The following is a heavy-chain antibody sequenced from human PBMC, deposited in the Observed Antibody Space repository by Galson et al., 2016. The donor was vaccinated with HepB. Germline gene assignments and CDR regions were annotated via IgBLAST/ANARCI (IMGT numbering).Heavy chain of an antibody. CDR1: GGTFNKYS. Sequence: SVKVSCKASGGTFNKYSISWVRQAPGQGLEWMGGITNFGTANYAQSFQGRVTITADEYTSTVYMELISLRSEDPAVYYCARVRYSTTWYFDYWGQGNLVTVSS. CDR2: ITNFGTA. CDR3: ARVRYSTTWYFDY. V-gene: IGHV1-69*13. D-gene: IGHD6-13*01. J-gene: IGHJ4*02.